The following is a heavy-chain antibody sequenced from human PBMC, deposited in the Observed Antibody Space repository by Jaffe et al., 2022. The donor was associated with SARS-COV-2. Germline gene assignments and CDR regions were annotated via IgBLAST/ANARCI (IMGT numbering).Heavy chain of an antibody. J-gene: IGHJ5*02. V-gene: IGHV1-2*06. CDR3: AKNIAVPGAHWFDP. D-gene: IGHD6-19*01. CDR2: INPNSGGT. Sequence: QVQLVQSGAEVKKPGASVKVSCKASGYTFTAYYMHWVRQAPGQGLEWMGRINPNSGGTNYAQKFQGRVTMTRDTSISTAYMELTRLTSDDTAVYYCAKNIAVPGAHWFDPWGQGTLVTVSS. CDR1: GYTFTAYY.